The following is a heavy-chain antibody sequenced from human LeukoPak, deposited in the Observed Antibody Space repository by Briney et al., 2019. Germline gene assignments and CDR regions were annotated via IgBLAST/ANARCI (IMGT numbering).Heavy chain of an antibody. CDR3: ARDGGYYYDS. D-gene: IGHD3-22*01. CDR2: IHQDGDEK. V-gene: IGHV3-7*01. J-gene: IGHJ4*02. Sequence: GGSLRLPCAASGFTFSAYWMSWVRQAPGKGLEWVANIHQDGDEKYYVDSVKGRFTISRDNSKNTLYLQMNSLRAEDTAVYYCARDGGYYYDSWGQGTLVTVSS. CDR1: GFTFSAYW.